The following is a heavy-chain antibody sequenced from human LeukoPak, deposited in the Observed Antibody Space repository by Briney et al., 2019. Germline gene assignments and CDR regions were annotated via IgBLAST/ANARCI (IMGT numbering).Heavy chain of an antibody. Sequence: SETLSLTCAVYGGSFSGYYWSWIRQSPGKGLEWIGEINHSGSTNYNPSLKSRVTISVDTSKNQFSLKVSSVTAADTAVYYCARGAHYDFWSGYYFDYWGQGTLVTVSS. CDR3: ARGAHYDFWSGYYFDY. CDR1: GGSFSGYY. J-gene: IGHJ4*02. CDR2: INHSGST. V-gene: IGHV4-34*01. D-gene: IGHD3-3*01.